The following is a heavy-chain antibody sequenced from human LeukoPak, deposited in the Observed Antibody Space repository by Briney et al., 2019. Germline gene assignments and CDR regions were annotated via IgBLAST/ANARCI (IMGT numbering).Heavy chain of an antibody. CDR1: GFTLSNYW. Sequence: GGSLRLSCVASGFTLSNYWMHWVRQAPGKGLEWVAFIRYEGSNKYYADSVKGRFTISRDNSKNTLYLQMNSLRAEDTAVYYCAKDGSSSWYYGWFDPWGLGTLVTVSS. J-gene: IGHJ5*02. CDR3: AKDGSSSWYYGWFDP. D-gene: IGHD6-13*01. CDR2: IRYEGSNK. V-gene: IGHV3-30*02.